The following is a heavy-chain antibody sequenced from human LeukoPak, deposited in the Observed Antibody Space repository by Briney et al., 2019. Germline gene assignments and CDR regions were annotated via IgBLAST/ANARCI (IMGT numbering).Heavy chain of an antibody. V-gene: IGHV4-31*03. J-gene: IGHJ4*02. CDR1: GGSISSSSYY. CDR2: IYYSGST. CDR3: ARGGDIASSVGSHFDY. D-gene: IGHD5/OR15-5a*01. Sequence: SETLSLTCTVSGGSISSSSYYWSWIRQHPGKGLEWIGSIYYSGSTYYNPSLKSRLTISKDASKNQFSLKLSSVTAADTAVYYCARGGDIASSVGSHFDYWGQGSLVTVSS.